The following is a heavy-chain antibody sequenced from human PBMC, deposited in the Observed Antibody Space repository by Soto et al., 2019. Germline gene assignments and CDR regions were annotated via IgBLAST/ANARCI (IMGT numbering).Heavy chain of an antibody. CDR3: GGAEAGPNKY. D-gene: IGHD6-13*01. Sequence: QVQLQQWGAGLLKPSATLSLTCTVHGASFTGHYWSWVRQSPGTGLEWIGEMNHLGSSNYNPSLKSLVTLSVDTSKKQFSLNLRSVTAVDTAVYFCGGAEAGPNKYWGQGTLVTVSS. J-gene: IGHJ4*02. CDR1: GASFTGHY. V-gene: IGHV4-34*01. CDR2: MNHLGSS.